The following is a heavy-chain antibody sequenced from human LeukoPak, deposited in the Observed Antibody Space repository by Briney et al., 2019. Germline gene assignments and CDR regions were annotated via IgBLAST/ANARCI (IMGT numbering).Heavy chain of an antibody. Sequence: SETLSLTCTVSGGSISSYYWSWIRQPTGKGLDWIGRIYTSGSTNNPSLKSRVTLSVDTSKNQFSLKLSSVTAADTAVYYCAGGSDGYNSGAFDIWGQGTTVTVSS. V-gene: IGHV4-4*07. CDR1: GGSISSYY. J-gene: IGHJ3*02. CDR2: IYTSGST. D-gene: IGHD5-24*01. CDR3: AGGSDGYNSGAFDI.